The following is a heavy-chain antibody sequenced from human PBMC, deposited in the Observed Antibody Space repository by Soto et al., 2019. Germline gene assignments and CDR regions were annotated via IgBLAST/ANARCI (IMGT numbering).Heavy chain of an antibody. D-gene: IGHD1-26*01. CDR2: IYYTGST. V-gene: IGHV4-31*03. CDR3: ATSLVTSRTRVDY. Sequence: QVQLQESGPGLVKPSQTLSLTCTVSGGSIYTGGFYWSWIRQLPGKGLEWLGYIYYTGSTQYTPSLKSRLTISTDTSDNQFSLRLTSVTAADTAVYYCATSLVTSRTRVDYWGQGILVTVSS. CDR1: GGSIYTGGFY. J-gene: IGHJ4*02.